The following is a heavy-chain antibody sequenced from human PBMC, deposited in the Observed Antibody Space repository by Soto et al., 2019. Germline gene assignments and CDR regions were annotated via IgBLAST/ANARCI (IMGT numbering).Heavy chain of an antibody. CDR1: WFTVSNDY. D-gene: IGHD4-17*01. Sequence: GGFLRLSNAASWFTVSNDYMSWIREAPGKGLEWVSVIYTGGSTYYADSVKGRFTFSRDNSKNTLYLQMNSLRAEDTAVYYCARAYGGNPALFDPWGQGTLVTVSS. V-gene: IGHV3-53*01. CDR2: IYTGGST. J-gene: IGHJ5*02. CDR3: ARAYGGNPALFDP.